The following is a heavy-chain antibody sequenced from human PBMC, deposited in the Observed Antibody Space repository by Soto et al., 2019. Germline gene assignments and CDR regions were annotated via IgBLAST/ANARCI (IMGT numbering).Heavy chain of an antibody. J-gene: IGHJ3*01. CDR1: GLTFSSYA. V-gene: IGHV3-23*01. Sequence: GGSLRLSCVASGLTFSSYAMIWVGQVPGKGLEWVSTISDAAGSAYYVDSVKGRFTISRDNSKKTLYLQMNSLRAEDSAVYYCARPYGGKIGDAPDLWGPGTMVTVSS. CDR3: ARPYGGKIGDAPDL. CDR2: ISDAAGSA. D-gene: IGHD4-17*01.